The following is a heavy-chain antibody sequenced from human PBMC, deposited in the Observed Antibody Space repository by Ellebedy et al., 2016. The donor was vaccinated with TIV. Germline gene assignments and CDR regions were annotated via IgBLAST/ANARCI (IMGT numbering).Heavy chain of an antibody. CDR2: INPSGGST. CDR1: GYTFTSYY. D-gene: IGHD3-10*01. J-gene: IGHJ4*02. Sequence: ASVKVSCXASGYTFTSYYMHWVRQAPGQGLEWMGIINPSGGSTSYAQKFQGRVTMTRDTSTSTAYMELRSLRSDDTAVYYCARANYGSGSYAPSYYFDYWGQGTLVTVSS. V-gene: IGHV1-46*01. CDR3: ARANYGSGSYAPSYYFDY.